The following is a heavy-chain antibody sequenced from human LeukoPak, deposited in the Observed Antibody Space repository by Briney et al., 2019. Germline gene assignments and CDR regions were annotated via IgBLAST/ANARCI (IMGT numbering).Heavy chain of an antibody. V-gene: IGHV3-33*01. CDR1: GFTFSSYG. CDR3: ERDGVDYGDYGPRWFDP. CDR2: IWYDGSNK. Sequence: PGRALRLSCAASGFTFSSYGRHGVRQAPGKGLEWVAVIWYDGSNKYYADSVKVRFTISRDNSKNTLYLQMNSLRAEDTAVYYCERDGVDYGDYGPRWFDPWGQGTLVTVSS. D-gene: IGHD4-17*01. J-gene: IGHJ5*02.